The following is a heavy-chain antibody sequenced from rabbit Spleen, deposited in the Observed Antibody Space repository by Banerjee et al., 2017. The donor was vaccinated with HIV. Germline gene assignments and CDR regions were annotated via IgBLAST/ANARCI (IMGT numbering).Heavy chain of an antibody. CDR3: ARDPASSFSSYAMDL. D-gene: IGHD8-1*01. CDR2: IDAGSSGFT. J-gene: IGHJ6*01. CDR1: GVSFTISSY. Sequence: QSLEESGGDLVKPGASLTLTCTVSGVSFTISSYMCWVRQAPGKGLEWIACIDAGSSGFTYFATWAKGRFTISKTSSTTVTLQMTRLTAADTATYFCARDPASSFSSYAMDLCGPAPLVTV. V-gene: IGHV1S40*01.